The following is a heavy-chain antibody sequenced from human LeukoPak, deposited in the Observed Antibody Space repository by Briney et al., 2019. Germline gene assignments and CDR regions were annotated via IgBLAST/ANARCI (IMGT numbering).Heavy chain of an antibody. Sequence: GGSLRLSCAASGFTFRTYWMTWVRQAPGKGLGWVANINEDGSETCYVDSVKGRFTISRDNAKNSLYLQMNSLRDDDKAVYYCAKGRAAVVGTYDCWGQGTLVTVSS. D-gene: IGHD6-19*01. J-gene: IGHJ4*02. CDR3: AKGRAAVVGTYDC. CDR1: GFTFRTYW. CDR2: INEDGSET. V-gene: IGHV3-7*02.